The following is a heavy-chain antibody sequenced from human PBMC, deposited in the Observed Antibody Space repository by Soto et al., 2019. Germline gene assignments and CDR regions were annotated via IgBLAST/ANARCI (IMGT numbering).Heavy chain of an antibody. Sequence: ESLKISCKGSGYSFTSYWISWVRQMPGKGLEWMGRIDPSDSYTNYSPSFQGHVTISADKSISTAYLQWSSLKASDTAMYYCALLMGYCSSTSCHYGMDVWGQGTTVTVSS. V-gene: IGHV5-10-1*01. CDR2: IDPSDSYT. D-gene: IGHD2-2*01. J-gene: IGHJ6*02. CDR1: GYSFTSYW. CDR3: ALLMGYCSSTSCHYGMDV.